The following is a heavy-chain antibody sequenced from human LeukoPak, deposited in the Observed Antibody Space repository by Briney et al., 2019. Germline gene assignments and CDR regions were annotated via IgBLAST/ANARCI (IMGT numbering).Heavy chain of an antibody. V-gene: IGHV5-51*01. CDR1: GYSFTSYW. D-gene: IGHD3-22*01. CDR3: ARVYDSSGYPDY. J-gene: IGHJ4*02. CDR2: IYPGDSDT. Sequence: GGSLKISCKGSGYSFTSYWIGGVGQMPGKGLEWMGIIYPGDSDTRYSPSFQGQVTLSADKSISTAYLQGSSLKAPDTAMYYCARVYDSSGYPDYWGQGTLVTVSS.